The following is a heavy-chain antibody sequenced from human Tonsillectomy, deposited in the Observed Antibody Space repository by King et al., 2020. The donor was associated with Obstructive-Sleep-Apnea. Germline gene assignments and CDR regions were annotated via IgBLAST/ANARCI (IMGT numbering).Heavy chain of an antibody. Sequence: VQLVESGGGVVQPGRSLRLSCAASGFTFSSHGMHWVRQAPGKGLEWVACIRYDGSNKYYADSVKGRFTISRDNSKNTLYLQMNSLRAEDTAVYYCASSAAGLFKLELLWGQGTLVTVSS. CDR3: ASSAAGLFKLELL. J-gene: IGHJ4*02. CDR1: GFTFSSHG. CDR2: IRYDGSNK. D-gene: IGHD6-13*01. V-gene: IGHV3-30*02.